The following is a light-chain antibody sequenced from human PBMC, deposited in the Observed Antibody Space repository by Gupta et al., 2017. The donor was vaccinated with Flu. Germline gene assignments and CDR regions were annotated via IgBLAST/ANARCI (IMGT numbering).Light chain of an antibody. J-gene: IGKJ1*01. V-gene: IGKV3-20*01. CDR3: QQYGSSPRT. Sequence: EIVFTQSPGTLSLSPGERATLSCRASQSVSSSYLACYQQKPGQAPRLLIYGASSRATGIPDRFSGSGSGTDFTLTISRLDPEDFAVYYCQQYGSSPRTFGQGTKVEIK. CDR2: GAS. CDR1: QSVSSSY.